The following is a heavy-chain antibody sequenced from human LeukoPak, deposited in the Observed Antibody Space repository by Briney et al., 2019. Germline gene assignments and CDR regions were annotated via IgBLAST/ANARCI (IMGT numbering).Heavy chain of an antibody. CDR2: IRYDGRNQ. V-gene: IGHV3-30*02. Sequence: PGGSLRLSCAASGFTFSSYGMHWVRQAPGKGLEWVAFIRYDGRNQYYGDSVKGRFTISSDNSKNTLYLQMNSLRAEDTAVYYCAKDFPSYGSGSVYFDYWGQGTLVTVSS. CDR1: GFTFSSYG. J-gene: IGHJ4*02. CDR3: AKDFPSYGSGSVYFDY. D-gene: IGHD3-10*01.